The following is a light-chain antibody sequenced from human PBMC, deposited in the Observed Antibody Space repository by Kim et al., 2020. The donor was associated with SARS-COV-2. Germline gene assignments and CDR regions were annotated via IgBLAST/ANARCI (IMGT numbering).Light chain of an antibody. CDR2: AAS. CDR3: QQANSFPWT. V-gene: IGKV1-12*01. Sequence: AAVRDRVASTCRESEGGGTYLAWYQQKPGEAPKLLISAASSMQGGVQSRCGGSGSGTDFTLTISSLQPDDFATYYCQQANSFPWTFGQGTKVDIK. CDR1: EGGGTY. J-gene: IGKJ1*01.